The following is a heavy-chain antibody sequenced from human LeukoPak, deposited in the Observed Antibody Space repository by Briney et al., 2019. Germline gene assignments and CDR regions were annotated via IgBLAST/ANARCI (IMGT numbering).Heavy chain of an antibody. V-gene: IGHV3-66*01. CDR3: ARPVTGAFDI. J-gene: IGHJ3*02. Sequence: HAGGSLRLSCAASGFTFSDTWMHWVRQAPGEGLEWVSVIYSGGSTYYSDSVKGRFTISRDNSKNTLYLQMNSLRAEDTAVYYCARPVTGAFDIWGQGTMVTVSS. D-gene: IGHD1-14*01. CDR2: IYSGGST. CDR1: GFTFSDTW.